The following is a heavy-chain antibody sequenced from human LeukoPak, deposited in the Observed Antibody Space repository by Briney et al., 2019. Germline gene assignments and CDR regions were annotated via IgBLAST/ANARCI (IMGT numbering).Heavy chain of an antibody. CDR1: GGSISSSNYY. Sequence: PSETLSLTCTVSGGSISSSNYYWDWIRQPPGKGLEWIGSIYYSGSTCYNPPLKSRVTISVDTSKNQFSLKLSSVTAADTAVYYCARGWGGYNDYWGQGTLVTVSS. D-gene: IGHD3-16*01. CDR2: IYYSGST. CDR3: ARGWGGYNDY. J-gene: IGHJ4*02. V-gene: IGHV4-39*01.